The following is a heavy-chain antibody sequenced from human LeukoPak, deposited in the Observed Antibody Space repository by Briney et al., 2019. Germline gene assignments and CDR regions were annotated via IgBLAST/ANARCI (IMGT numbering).Heavy chain of an antibody. V-gene: IGHV4-39*07. J-gene: IGHJ4*02. CDR2: IYTGGYT. Sequence: SETLSLTCTVSGGSISGSSYYWGWIRQPPVKGLEWIGRIYTGGYTNYNPSVKSRVTMSVDTSKNQFSLKLSSVTAADTAVYYCATDCSGSSCYPAGFDYWGQGILVTVSS. D-gene: IGHD2-15*01. CDR3: ATDCSGSSCYPAGFDY. CDR1: GGSISGSSYY.